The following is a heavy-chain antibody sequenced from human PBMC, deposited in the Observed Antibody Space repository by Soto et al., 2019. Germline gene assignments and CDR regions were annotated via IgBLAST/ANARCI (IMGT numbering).Heavy chain of an antibody. V-gene: IGHV3-20*04. CDR1: GFTFDDYG. D-gene: IGHD1-26*01. Sequence: AGGSLRLSCAASGFTFDDYGMSWVRQAPGKGLEWVSGINWNGGSTGYADSVKGRFTISRDNAKNSLYLQMNSLRAEDTALYYCARAGESGSYLFPFDYWGQGTLVTVSS. CDR3: ARAGESGSYLFPFDY. CDR2: INWNGGST. J-gene: IGHJ4*02.